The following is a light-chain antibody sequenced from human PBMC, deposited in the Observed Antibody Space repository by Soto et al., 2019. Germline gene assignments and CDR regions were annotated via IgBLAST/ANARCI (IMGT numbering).Light chain of an antibody. J-gene: IGKJ5*01. V-gene: IGKV3-11*01. Sequence: EIVLAQSPAILSLSPGEKATLSCRASQSVSIYLAWYQQKPGQAPRLLIYDASNRATGIPARFSGSGSGTDFTLTISSLEPEDFAVYYCQQRSNWPPKITFGQGTRLEI. CDR2: DAS. CDR3: QQRSNWPPKIT. CDR1: QSVSIY.